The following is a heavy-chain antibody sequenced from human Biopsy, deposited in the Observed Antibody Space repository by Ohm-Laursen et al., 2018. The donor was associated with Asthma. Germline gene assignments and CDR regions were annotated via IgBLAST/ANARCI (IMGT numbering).Heavy chain of an antibody. V-gene: IGHV1-18*01. Sequence: SSVKVSCKTSGYTFNSAGITWARQAPGQGLEWMGWISVYNGNTKVAQKLQDRVTMITDTSTSTAYMELRSLRSDDTAVYFCARAVDYSHYYGIDVWGQGATVTVS. D-gene: IGHD3-10*01. CDR1: GYTFNSAG. CDR2: ISVYNGNT. J-gene: IGHJ6*02. CDR3: ARAVDYSHYYGIDV.